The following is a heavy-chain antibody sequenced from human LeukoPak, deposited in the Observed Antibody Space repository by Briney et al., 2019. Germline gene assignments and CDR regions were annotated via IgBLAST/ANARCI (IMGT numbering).Heavy chain of an antibody. V-gene: IGHV3-74*01. CDR2: INTDGSST. J-gene: IGHJ4*02. CDR1: GFTFSSYW. Sequence: GGSLRLSCAASGFTFSSYWMHWVRQAPGKGLVWVSRINTDGSSTSYADSVKGRFTISRDNAKNSLYLQMNSLRAEDTAVYYCARAPGGYSYGPQYYFDYWGQGTLVTVSS. D-gene: IGHD5-18*01. CDR3: ARAPGGYSYGPQYYFDY.